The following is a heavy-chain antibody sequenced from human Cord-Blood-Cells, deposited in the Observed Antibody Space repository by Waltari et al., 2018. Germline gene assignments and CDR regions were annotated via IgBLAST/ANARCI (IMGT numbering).Heavy chain of an antibody. CDR3: ARLVGYCSGGSCYNWFDP. J-gene: IGHJ5*02. D-gene: IGHD2-15*01. Sequence: EVQLVQSGAEVQKPGESLKISCKVSGYSFTSYWIGWVRQMPGKGLEWMGIIYPGDSDTRYSPSFQGQVTISADKSISTAYLQWSSLKASDTAMYYCARLVGYCSGGSCYNWFDPWGQGTLVTVSS. CDR2: IYPGDSDT. CDR1: GYSFTSYW. V-gene: IGHV5-51*01.